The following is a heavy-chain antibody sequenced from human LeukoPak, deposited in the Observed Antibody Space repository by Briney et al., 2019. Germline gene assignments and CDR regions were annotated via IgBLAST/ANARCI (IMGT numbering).Heavy chain of an antibody. CDR1: GGSVSSGSYY. V-gene: IGHV4-61*01. CDR2: IYYSGST. D-gene: IGHD4-23*01. J-gene: IGHJ4*02. Sequence: PSETLSLTCTVSGGSVSSGSYYWSWIRQPPGKGLEWIGYIYYSGSTNYNPSLKSRVTISVDTSKNQFSLKLSSVTAADTAVYYCARADYGGNSATLDYWGQGTLVTVSS. CDR3: ARADYGGNSATLDY.